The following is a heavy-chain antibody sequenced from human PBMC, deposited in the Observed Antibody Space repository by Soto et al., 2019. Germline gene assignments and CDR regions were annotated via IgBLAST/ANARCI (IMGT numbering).Heavy chain of an antibody. V-gene: IGHV4-4*02. J-gene: IGHJ6*02. CDR3: ARGSRGKTPPYYYYGMDV. CDR2: IYHSGST. Sequence: SETLSLTCAVSGGSISSSNWWSWVRQPPGKGLEWIGEIYHSGSTNYNPSLKSRVTISVDKSKNQFSLKLSSVTAADTAVYYCARGSRGKTPPYYYYGMDVWGQGTTVTVSS. CDR1: GGSISSSNW. D-gene: IGHD3-10*01.